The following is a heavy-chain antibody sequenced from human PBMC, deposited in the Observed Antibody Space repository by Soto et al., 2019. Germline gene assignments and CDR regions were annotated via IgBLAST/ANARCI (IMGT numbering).Heavy chain of an antibody. D-gene: IGHD2-15*01. CDR1: GFTFSDYY. CDR3: ASGVAASHFYYYYMDV. J-gene: IGHJ6*03. CDR2: ISGSGSTI. Sequence: QVQLVESGGGLVKPGGSLRLSCAASGFTFSDYYMSWIRQAPGKGLEWVSYISGSGSTIYYADSVKGRFTISRDNAKNSLHLQMNSLRAEDTAVYYCASGVAASHFYYYYMDVWGKETTVTVSS. V-gene: IGHV3-11*01.